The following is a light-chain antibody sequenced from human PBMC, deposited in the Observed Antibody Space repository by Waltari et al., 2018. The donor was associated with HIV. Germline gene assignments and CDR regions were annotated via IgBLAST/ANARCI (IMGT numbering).Light chain of an antibody. V-gene: IGLV2-8*01. CDR1: SSDVGGYNY. CDR2: EVS. CDR3: SSYAGSNNWV. J-gene: IGLJ3*02. Sequence: QSALTQPPSASGSPGQSVTISCTGTSSDVGGYNYVSWYQQHPGKAPKLMVYEVSKRPSWVPDRFSGSKSGNTDSLTVSGLQAEDEADYYCSSYAGSNNWVVGGGTKLTVL.